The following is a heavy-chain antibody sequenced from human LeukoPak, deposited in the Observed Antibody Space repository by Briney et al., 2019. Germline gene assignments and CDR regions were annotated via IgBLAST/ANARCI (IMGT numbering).Heavy chain of an antibody. D-gene: IGHD3-10*01. CDR1: GGSISSSSYY. CDR2: IYYSGST. Sequence: SETLSLTCTVSGGSISSSSYYWGWIRQPPGKGLEWIGSIYYSGSTYYNPSLKSRVTISVDTSKNQFSLKLSSVTAADTAVYYCAREWSTSGHWFDPWGQGTLVTVSS. J-gene: IGHJ5*02. V-gene: IGHV4-39*07. CDR3: AREWSTSGHWFDP.